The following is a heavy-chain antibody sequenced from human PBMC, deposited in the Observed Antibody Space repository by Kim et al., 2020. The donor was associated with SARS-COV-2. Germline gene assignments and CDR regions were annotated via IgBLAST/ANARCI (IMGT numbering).Heavy chain of an antibody. CDR2: ISYSGNS. V-gene: IGHV4-31*03. Sequence: SETLSLTCSVSGGSIRSGGKFWTWIRQHPAKGLEWLGYISYSGNSHYSPSLRSRVNISLQTSENQFSLELTSVTAADTAVYYCARGQPLDYWGQGILVTVSS. J-gene: IGHJ4*02. CDR1: GGSIRSGGKF. D-gene: IGHD2-2*01. CDR3: ARGQPLDY.